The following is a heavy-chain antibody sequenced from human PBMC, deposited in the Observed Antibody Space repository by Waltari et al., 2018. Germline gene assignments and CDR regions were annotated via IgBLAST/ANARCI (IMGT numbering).Heavy chain of an antibody. J-gene: IGHJ4*02. V-gene: IGHV1-69*14. D-gene: IGHD6-13*01. Sequence: QVQLVQSGAEVKKPGSSVKVSCKASGGTFSSYAISWVRQAPGQGLEWMGGIIPILGTANYAQKFQGRVTITADKSTSTAYMELSSLRSEDTAVYYCASDLGAADPNHLDYWGQGTLVTVSS. CDR2: IIPILGTA. CDR1: GGTFSSYA. CDR3: ASDLGAADPNHLDY.